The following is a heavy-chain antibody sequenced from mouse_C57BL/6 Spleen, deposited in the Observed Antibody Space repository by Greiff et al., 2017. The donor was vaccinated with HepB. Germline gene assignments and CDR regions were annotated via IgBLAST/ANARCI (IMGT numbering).Heavy chain of an antibody. V-gene: IGHV5-4*01. CDR3: ARGELGPNYFDY. Sequence: EVQVVESGGGLVKPGGSLKLSCAASGFTFSSYAMSWVRQTPEKRLEWVATISDGGSYTYYPDNVKGRFTISRDNAKNNLYLQMSHLKSEDTAMYYCARGELGPNYFDYWGQVTTLTVSS. D-gene: IGHD4-1*01. J-gene: IGHJ2*01. CDR1: GFTFSSYA. CDR2: ISDGGSYT.